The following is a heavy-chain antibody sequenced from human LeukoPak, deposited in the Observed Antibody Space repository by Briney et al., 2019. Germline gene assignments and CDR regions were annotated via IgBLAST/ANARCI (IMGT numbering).Heavy chain of an antibody. J-gene: IGHJ4*02. D-gene: IGHD6-13*01. CDR3: AKSPDSSSWRTAPFDY. CDR1: EFTFSSYN. V-gene: IGHV3-30*02. CDR2: IRYDGSNK. Sequence: GGSLRLSCAASEFTFSSYNMNWFRQAPGKGLEWVAFIRYDGSNKYYADSVKGRFTISRDNSKNTLYLQMNSLRAEDTAVYYCAKSPDSSSWRTAPFDYWGQGTLVTVSS.